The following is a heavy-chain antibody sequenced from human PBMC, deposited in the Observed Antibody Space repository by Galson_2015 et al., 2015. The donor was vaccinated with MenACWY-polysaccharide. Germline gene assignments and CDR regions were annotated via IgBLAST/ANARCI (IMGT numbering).Heavy chain of an antibody. CDR2: IYPSDSDT. J-gene: IGHJ4*02. Sequence: QSGAEVKKPGESLQISCKGSGYSYTSYWIGWVRQMPGKGMEWVGMIYPSDSDTRYSPSFQGQVTISADKSISTAYLQWSSLRASDTAIYYCVRHLYADFWGQGTLVTVSS. D-gene: IGHD2-2*02. V-gene: IGHV5-51*01. CDR1: GYSYTSYW. CDR3: VRHLYADF.